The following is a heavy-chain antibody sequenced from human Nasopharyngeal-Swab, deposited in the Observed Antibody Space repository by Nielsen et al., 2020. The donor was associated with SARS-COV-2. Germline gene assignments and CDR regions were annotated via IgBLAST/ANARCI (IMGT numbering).Heavy chain of an antibody. CDR3: ARVLTGTFYYDSSGYPDY. D-gene: IGHD3-22*01. V-gene: IGHV3-7*04. Sequence: WIRQPPGKGLEWLANIKQDASERYYVDSVKGRFTISRDNANNSLYLQMKRLRAEDTAIYYCARVLTGTFYYDSSGYPDYWGQGTLVTVSS. J-gene: IGHJ4*02. CDR2: IKQDASER.